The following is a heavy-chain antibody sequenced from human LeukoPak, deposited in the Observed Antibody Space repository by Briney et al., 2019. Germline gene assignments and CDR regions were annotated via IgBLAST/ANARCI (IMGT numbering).Heavy chain of an antibody. CDR2: IYTSGGT. CDR3: ARDPGYYDILTGYYTLGFDY. CDR1: GGSISSYY. V-gene: IGHV4-4*07. Sequence: SETLSLTCTVSGGSISSYYWSWIRQPAGKGLEWIGRIYTSGGTNYNPSLKSRVTMSVDTSKNQFSLKLSSVTAADTAVYYCARDPGYYDILTGYYTLGFDYWGQGTLVTVSS. J-gene: IGHJ4*02. D-gene: IGHD3-9*01.